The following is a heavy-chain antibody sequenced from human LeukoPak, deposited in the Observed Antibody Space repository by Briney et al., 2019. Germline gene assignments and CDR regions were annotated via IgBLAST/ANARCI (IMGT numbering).Heavy chain of an antibody. CDR2: ISAYNGNT. Sequence: ASVKVSCKASGYTFTSYGISWVRQAPGQGLEWMGWISAYNGNTNYAQKLQGRVTMTTDTSTSTAYMELGSLRSDDTAVYYCARILDPVGYYYYYYMDVWGKGTTVTVSS. D-gene: IGHD2-15*01. CDR1: GYTFTSYG. J-gene: IGHJ6*03. CDR3: ARILDPVGYYYYYYMDV. V-gene: IGHV1-18*01.